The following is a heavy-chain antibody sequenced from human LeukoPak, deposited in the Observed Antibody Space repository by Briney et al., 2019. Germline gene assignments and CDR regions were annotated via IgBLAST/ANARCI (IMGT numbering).Heavy chain of an antibody. CDR3: ARDQDTAMVLFDY. CDR2: ISSSDSTI. Sequence: GGSLRLSCAASGFTFSDYYMSWIRPAPGKGLEWVSYISSSDSTIYYAASVKGRFNISRDNAKNSLYLQMNSLRAEDTAVYYCARDQDTAMVLFDYWGQGTLVTVSS. CDR1: GFTFSDYY. V-gene: IGHV3-11*04. J-gene: IGHJ4*02. D-gene: IGHD5-18*01.